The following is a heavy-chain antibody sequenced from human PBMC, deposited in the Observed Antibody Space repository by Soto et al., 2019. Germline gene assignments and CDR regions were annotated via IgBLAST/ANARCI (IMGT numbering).Heavy chain of an antibody. CDR2: IGTAGDT. J-gene: IGHJ4*02. Sequence: PGGSLRLSCAASGFTFSSYDMHWVRQATGKGLEWVSAIGTAGDTYYPGSVKGRFTISRENAKNSLYLQMNSLRAGDTAVYYCARGARGGNHFDYWGQGTLVTVSS. D-gene: IGHD2-15*01. V-gene: IGHV3-13*01. CDR1: GFTFSSYD. CDR3: ARGARGGNHFDY.